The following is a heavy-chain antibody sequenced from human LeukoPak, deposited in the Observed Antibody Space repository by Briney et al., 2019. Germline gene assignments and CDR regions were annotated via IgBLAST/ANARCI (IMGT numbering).Heavy chain of an antibody. CDR1: GFTFSSYA. J-gene: IGHJ2*01. D-gene: IGHD4-17*01. Sequence: GGSLRLSCAASGFTFSSYAMSWVRQAPGKGLEWVSAISGSGGSTYYADSVKGRFTISRDNSKNTLYLQMNSLRAEDTAVYYCAKDLEDYGDPLGWYFDLWGRGTLVTVSS. CDR2: ISGSGGST. CDR3: AKDLEDYGDPLGWYFDL. V-gene: IGHV3-23*01.